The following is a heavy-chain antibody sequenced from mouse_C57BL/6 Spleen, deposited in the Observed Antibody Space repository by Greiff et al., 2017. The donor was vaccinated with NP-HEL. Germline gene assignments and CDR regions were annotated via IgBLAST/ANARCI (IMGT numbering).Heavy chain of an antibody. D-gene: IGHD2-2*01. CDR3: ARYGYDVDFDY. Sequence: VQLQQPGAELVKPGASVKLSCKASGYTFTSYWMHWVKQRPGQGLEWIGMIHPNSGSTNYNEKFKSKATLTVDKSSSTAYMQLSSLTSEDSAVYYCARYGYDVDFDYWGQGTTLTVSS. CDR1: GYTFTSYW. CDR2: IHPNSGST. V-gene: IGHV1-64*01. J-gene: IGHJ2*01.